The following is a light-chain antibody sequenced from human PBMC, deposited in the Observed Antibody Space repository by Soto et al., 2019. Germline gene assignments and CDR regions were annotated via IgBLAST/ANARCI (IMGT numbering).Light chain of an antibody. CDR3: QQSYSTPST. Sequence: IQMTQSPSSLPASLGDRVTIPXRASQSISLYFNWYQQQRVXAPNXXXYAXSSLQRGGPSRLSGSGSGTDFTLPISSLQPEDFATYYCQQSYSTPSTFGQGTRLEI. CDR2: AXS. J-gene: IGKJ5*01. V-gene: IGKV1-39*01. CDR1: QSISLY.